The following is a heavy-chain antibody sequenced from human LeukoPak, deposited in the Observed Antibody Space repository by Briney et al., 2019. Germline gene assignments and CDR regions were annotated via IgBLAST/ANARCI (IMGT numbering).Heavy chain of an antibody. D-gene: IGHD3-10*01. CDR1: GGSISSRSYY. J-gene: IGHJ3*02. Sequence: PSETLSLTCSVSGGSISSRSYYWGRIRQPPGKGLQWIGSMYYSGSTYYNPSLKSRVTMSVDTSKNQFSLRLNSVTAADTAVYYCANGFDGFDIWGQGTTVTVSS. CDR2: MYYSGST. V-gene: IGHV4-39*07. CDR3: ANGFDGFDI.